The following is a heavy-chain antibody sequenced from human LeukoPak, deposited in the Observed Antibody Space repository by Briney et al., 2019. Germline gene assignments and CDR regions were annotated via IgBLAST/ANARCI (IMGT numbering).Heavy chain of an antibody. Sequence: GGSLRLSCAASGFTFDDHGMSWVRQVAGKGLEWVSGINWDGGSTGYADSVKGRFTISRDKAKNSLYLQMNSLRGEDTAVYYCARDGLYGSGSYYNVDLDYWGQGTLVTVSS. CDR3: ARDGLYGSGSYYNVDLDY. CDR2: INWDGGST. V-gene: IGHV3-20*04. J-gene: IGHJ4*02. CDR1: GFTFDDHG. D-gene: IGHD3-10*01.